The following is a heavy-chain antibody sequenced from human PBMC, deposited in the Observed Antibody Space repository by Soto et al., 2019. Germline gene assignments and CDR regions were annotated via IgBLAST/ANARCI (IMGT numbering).Heavy chain of an antibody. CDR2: LNPSGGST. CDR1: GYTFTSYG. Sequence: GASVKVSCKASGYTFTSYGISWVRQAPGQGLEWMGILNPSGGSTTYAQNFQGRVTMTRDTSTSTVYMELSRLRSEDTAVYYCGRVSLWIRGLDSWGQGTLVTVSS. J-gene: IGHJ4*02. D-gene: IGHD3-10*01. V-gene: IGHV1-46*03. CDR3: GRVSLWIRGLDS.